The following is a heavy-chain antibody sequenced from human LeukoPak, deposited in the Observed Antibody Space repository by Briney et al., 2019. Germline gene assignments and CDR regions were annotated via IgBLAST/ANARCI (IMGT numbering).Heavy chain of an antibody. CDR1: GGSISNHY. CDR2: IFYSGST. J-gene: IGHJ4*02. CDR3: ARINSGWYFDY. Sequence: SETLSLTCAVSGGSISNHYWGWIRLPPGKQPEYIGYIFYSGSTNYNPSLKSRLTISRDTSNNQFSLHLRSVTAADTAIYYCARINSGWYFDYWGQGNLVTVSS. V-gene: IGHV4-59*11. D-gene: IGHD6-19*01.